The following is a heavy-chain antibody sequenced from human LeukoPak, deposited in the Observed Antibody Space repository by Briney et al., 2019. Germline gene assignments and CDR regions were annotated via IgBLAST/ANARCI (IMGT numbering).Heavy chain of an antibody. CDR3: ARSGVYTGYDAFDI. J-gene: IGHJ3*02. Sequence: SEAVSLTCTVSGGSINISYWSWIRQPPGKGLEWNGYIYHRASTNYNPCLKSRVTISVDTSENQSSLNLSSVTAADTAVYYCARSGVYTGYDAFDIWGQGTRVTVP. CDR1: GGSINISY. CDR2: IYHRAST. D-gene: IGHD6-13*01. V-gene: IGHV4-59*08.